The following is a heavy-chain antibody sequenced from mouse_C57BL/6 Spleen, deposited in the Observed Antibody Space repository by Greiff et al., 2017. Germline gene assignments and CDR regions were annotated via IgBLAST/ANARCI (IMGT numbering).Heavy chain of an antibody. V-gene: IGHV2-4*01. CDR3: AKSITTVVATEAMDY. D-gene: IGHD1-1*01. CDR1: GFSLTSYG. Sequence: QVQLKESGPGLVQPSQSLSITCTVSGFSLTSYGVHWVRQPPGKGLEWLGVIWSGGSTDYNAAFISRLSISTDNSKSQVFFKMNSLQADDTAIYYCAKSITTVVATEAMDYWGQGTSVTVSS. J-gene: IGHJ4*01. CDR2: IWSGGST.